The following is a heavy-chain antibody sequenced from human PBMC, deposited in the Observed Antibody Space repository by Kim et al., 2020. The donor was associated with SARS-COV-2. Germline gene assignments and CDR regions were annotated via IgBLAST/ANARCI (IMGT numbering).Heavy chain of an antibody. V-gene: IGHV3-49*02. D-gene: IGHD6-19*01. J-gene: IGHJ4*02. Sequence: YGRATEYAASVKGRFTISRDDSKSIAYLQMNILKTEDTAVYYCTRWLVGSWGQGTLVTVSS. CDR3: TRWLVGS. CDR2: YGRAT.